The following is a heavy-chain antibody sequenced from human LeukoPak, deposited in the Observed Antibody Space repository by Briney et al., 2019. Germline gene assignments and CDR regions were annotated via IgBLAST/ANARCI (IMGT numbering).Heavy chain of an antibody. CDR3: ARDFSSSSYYYYYGMDV. V-gene: IGHV3-53*01. CDR1: GFTVSSNY. J-gene: IGHJ6*02. CDR2: IYSGGGT. Sequence: GGSLRLSCAASGFTVSSNYMSWVRQAPGKGLEWVSVIYSGGGTFYADSVKGRFTISRDNAKNSLYLQMNSLRAEDTAVYYCARDFSSSSYYYYYGMDVWGQGTTVTVSS. D-gene: IGHD6-6*01.